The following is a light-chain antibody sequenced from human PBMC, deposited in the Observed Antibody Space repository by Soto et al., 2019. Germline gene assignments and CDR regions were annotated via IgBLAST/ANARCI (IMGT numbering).Light chain of an antibody. Sequence: EIVLTQSPGTLSLSPGERATLSCRASQSVSSSYLAWYQQKPGQAPRLLIYGASSRATGIPDRFSGSGSGTGFTLTISRLEPEDFAVYYCQQYGSSPSMTFGQGTRLEIK. J-gene: IGKJ5*01. V-gene: IGKV3-20*01. CDR2: GAS. CDR3: QQYGSSPSMT. CDR1: QSVSSSY.